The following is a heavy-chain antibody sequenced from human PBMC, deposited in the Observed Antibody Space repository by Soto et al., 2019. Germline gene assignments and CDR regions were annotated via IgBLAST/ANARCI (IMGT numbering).Heavy chain of an antibody. V-gene: IGHV4-59*08. CDR3: AGSPCGDRQYNWFDH. CDR1: DDSFSSYY. CDR2: ISYSGST. D-gene: IGHD4-17*01. J-gene: IGHJ5*02. Sequence: QVQLQESGPGLVKPSETLSLTCTVSDDSFSSYYWNWIRQPPGKGLEWIGYISYSGSTNYNPSLKVRVTISVDTSKNHFSLMLSSVTAADTAVYYCAGSPCGDRQYNWFDHWGQGTLVTVSS.